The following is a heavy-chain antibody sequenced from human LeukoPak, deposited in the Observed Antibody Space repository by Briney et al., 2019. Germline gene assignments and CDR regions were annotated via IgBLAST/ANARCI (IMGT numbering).Heavy chain of an antibody. Sequence: QPGRSLRLSCAASGFIFSSCAMHWVRQAPGKGLEWVAVISYHGGNDGSNKYYADSVKGRFTISRDNSKNTLYLQMNSLRPEDTAVYYCAGQNYDILTGYRPLDYWGQGTLVTVSS. CDR1: GFIFSSCA. V-gene: IGHV3-30-3*01. D-gene: IGHD3-9*01. CDR3: AGQNYDILTGYRPLDY. CDR2: ISYHGGNDGSNK. J-gene: IGHJ4*02.